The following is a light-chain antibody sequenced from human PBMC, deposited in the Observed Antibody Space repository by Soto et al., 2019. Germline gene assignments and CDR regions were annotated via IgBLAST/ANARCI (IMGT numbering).Light chain of an antibody. J-gene: IGLJ1*01. CDR1: SGDVGGYNY. V-gene: IGLV2-11*01. CDR3: CSYAGSYTLYV. CDR2: DVS. Sequence: QSVLTQPRSVSGSPGQSVTISCTGTSGDVGGYNYVSWYQQHPGKAPKLKIYDVSKRPSGVPDRFSGSKSGNTASLTISGLQAEDEADYYCCSYAGSYTLYVFGTGTKVTVL.